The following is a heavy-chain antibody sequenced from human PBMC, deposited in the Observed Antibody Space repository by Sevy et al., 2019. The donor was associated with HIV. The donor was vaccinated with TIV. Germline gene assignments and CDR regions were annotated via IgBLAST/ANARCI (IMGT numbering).Heavy chain of an antibody. CDR3: VRDGWNY. V-gene: IGHV3-21*01. D-gene: IGHD2-15*01. Sequence: GGPLRLSCAASGFTFSTSTMNWVRQAPGKGLECVSLMTSSGSYIPYADSVKGRFTISRDNAKNSVFLQMNSLRVEDTTVYYCVRDGWNYWGQGTLVTVSS. CDR1: GFTFSTST. CDR2: MTSSGSYI. J-gene: IGHJ4*02.